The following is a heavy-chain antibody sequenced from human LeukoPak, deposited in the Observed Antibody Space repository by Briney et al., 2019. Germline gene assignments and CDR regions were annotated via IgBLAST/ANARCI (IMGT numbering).Heavy chain of an antibody. CDR2: ISGSGGST. CDR1: GFTFSSYA. CDR3: AKDTGGDIVVVPAPDY. Sequence: GSLRLSCAASGFTFSSYAMSWVRQAPGKGLEWVSAISGSGGSTYYADSVKGRFTISRDNSKNTLYLQMNSLRAEDTAVYYCAKDTGGDIVVVPAPDYWGQGTLVTVSS. V-gene: IGHV3-23*01. D-gene: IGHD2-2*01. J-gene: IGHJ4*02.